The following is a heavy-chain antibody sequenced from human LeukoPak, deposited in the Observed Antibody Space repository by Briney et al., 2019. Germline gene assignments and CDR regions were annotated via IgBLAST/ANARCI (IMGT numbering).Heavy chain of an antibody. V-gene: IGHV4-34*01. D-gene: IGHD2-15*01. J-gene: IGHJ5*02. CDR2: INHSEST. Sequence: SETLSLTCAVYGGSFSGYYWSWIRQPPGKGLEWIGEINHSESTNYNPSLKSRVTISVDTSKNQFSLKLSSVTAADTAVYYCARYCSGGSCYQGFDPWGQGTLVTVSS. CDR3: ARYCSGGSCYQGFDP. CDR1: GGSFSGYY.